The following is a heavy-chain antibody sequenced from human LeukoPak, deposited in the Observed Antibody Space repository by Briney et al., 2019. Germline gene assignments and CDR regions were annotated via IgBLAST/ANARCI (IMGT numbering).Heavy chain of an antibody. D-gene: IGHD1-26*01. CDR3: ARPHAGSARGYSDY. V-gene: IGHV4-39*01. J-gene: IGHJ4*02. Sequence: SETLSLTCTVSGGSISSSSYYWGWIRQPPGKGPEWIGSIYYSGSTYYNPSLKSRVTISVDTSKNQFSLKLSSVTAADTAMYYCARPHAGSARGYSDYWGQGTLVTVSS. CDR2: IYYSGST. CDR1: GGSISSSSYY.